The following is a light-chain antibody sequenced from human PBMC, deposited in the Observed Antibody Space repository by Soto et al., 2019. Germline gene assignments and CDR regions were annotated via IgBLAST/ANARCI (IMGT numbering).Light chain of an antibody. CDR2: DVT. V-gene: IGLV2-14*01. Sequence: QSVLTQPASVSGSPGQSITISCTGTSSDVGGYNYVSWYQQHPGKAPQLMIYDVTNRPSGVSNRFSGPKSGNTASLTISGLQAEDEADYYCSSYTSSSTYVFGTGTKVT. CDR1: SSDVGGYNY. CDR3: SSYTSSSTYV. J-gene: IGLJ1*01.